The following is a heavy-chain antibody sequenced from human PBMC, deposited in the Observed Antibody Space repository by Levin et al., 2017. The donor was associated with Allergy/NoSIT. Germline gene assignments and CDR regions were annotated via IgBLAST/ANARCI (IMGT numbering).Heavy chain of an antibody. V-gene: IGHV4-30-2*01. CDR1: GGSIRSGGYS. CDR3: ARVAGYSYGYYLDY. Sequence: SQTLSLPCAVSGGSIRSGGYSWSWIRQPPGKGLEWIGNIYLSGSTYYNPSLKSRVTISVDRSKNQFSLNLSSVTAADTAVYYCARVAGYSYGYYLDYWGQGTLVTVSS. J-gene: IGHJ4*02. CDR2: IYLSGST. D-gene: IGHD5-18*01.